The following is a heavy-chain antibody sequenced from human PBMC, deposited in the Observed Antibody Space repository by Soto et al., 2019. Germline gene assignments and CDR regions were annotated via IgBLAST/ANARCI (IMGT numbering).Heavy chain of an antibody. Sequence: ASVKVSCTASGYSFTDYHIHWVRQAPGQGLEWLGRINPKSGGTSTAQKFQGWVTMTRDRSISTVYMELTRLRSDDTAVYFCARGHSTDCSNGVCSFFYNHEMDVWGQGTTVTVSS. CDR3: ARGHSTDCSNGVCSFFYNHEMDV. J-gene: IGHJ6*02. V-gene: IGHV1-2*04. CDR2: INPKSGGT. CDR1: GYSFTDYH. D-gene: IGHD2-8*01.